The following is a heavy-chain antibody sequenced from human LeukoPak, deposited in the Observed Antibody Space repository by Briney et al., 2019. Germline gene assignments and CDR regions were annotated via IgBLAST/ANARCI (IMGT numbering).Heavy chain of an antibody. D-gene: IGHD6-19*01. Sequence: SVKVSCKASVGTFSSYAISWVRQAPGQGLEWMGGIIPIFGTANYAQKFQGRVTITADESTSTAYMELSSLRSEDTAVYYCARDSSGWYTSLGYWGQGTLVTVSS. CDR1: VGTFSSYA. CDR2: IIPIFGTA. V-gene: IGHV1-69*01. CDR3: ARDSSGWYTSLGY. J-gene: IGHJ4*02.